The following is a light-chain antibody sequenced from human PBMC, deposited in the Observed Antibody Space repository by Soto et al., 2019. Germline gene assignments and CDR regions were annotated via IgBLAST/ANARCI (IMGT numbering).Light chain of an antibody. CDR2: AAS. Sequence: DIQMTQSPCSLSASVGDRVTITCRTSESITNYLNWYQQKPGKAPKLLIYAASTLQSGVPSRFSGSGSGTDFTLTISSLQPGDFASYYCQQTYTPPLYTFGQGTKLEIK. J-gene: IGKJ2*01. CDR1: ESITNY. CDR3: QQTYTPPLYT. V-gene: IGKV1-39*01.